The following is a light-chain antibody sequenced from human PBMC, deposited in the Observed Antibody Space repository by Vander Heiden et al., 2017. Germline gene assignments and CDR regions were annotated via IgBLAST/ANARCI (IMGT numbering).Light chain of an antibody. J-gene: IGKJ1*01. V-gene: IGKV1-39*01. CDR3: QQGDITPTT. Sequence: DIQMTQSPSSLSASVGDRVTITCRASQSIANYLNWYQQRPGKAPNLLIYGASNLQSGVPSRFSGSGSGTDFTLIISRLQPEDFATYYCQQGDITPTTFGQGTKVEVK. CDR1: QSIANY. CDR2: GAS.